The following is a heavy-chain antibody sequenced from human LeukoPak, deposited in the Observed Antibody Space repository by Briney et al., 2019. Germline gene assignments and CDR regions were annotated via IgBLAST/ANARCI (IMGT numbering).Heavy chain of an antibody. D-gene: IGHD2-8*02. CDR1: GFTFSSYG. CDR2: IWYDGSNK. J-gene: IGHJ6*02. CDR3: ARDGVMYANFYYYGVDV. Sequence: GGSLRLSCAASGFTFSSYGMHWLRQAPGKGLEWVAVIWYDGSNKHYADSVKGRFTISRDNSKNTLYLQMNSLRAEDTAVYYCARDGVMYANFYYYGVDVWGQGTTVTVSS. V-gene: IGHV3-33*01.